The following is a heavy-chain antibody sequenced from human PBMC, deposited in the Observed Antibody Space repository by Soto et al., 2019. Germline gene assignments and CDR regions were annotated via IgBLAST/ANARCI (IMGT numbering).Heavy chain of an antibody. CDR2: IIPIFGTA. CDR1: GGTFSSYA. Sequence: SVKVSCKASGGTFSSYAISWVRQAPGQGLEWMGGIIPIFGTANYAQKFQGRVTITADESTSTVYMELSSLRSEDTAVYYCARGVRGVHGDYYYGMDVWGQGTTVTVSS. D-gene: IGHD3-10*02. CDR3: ARGVRGVHGDYYYGMDV. J-gene: IGHJ6*02. V-gene: IGHV1-69*13.